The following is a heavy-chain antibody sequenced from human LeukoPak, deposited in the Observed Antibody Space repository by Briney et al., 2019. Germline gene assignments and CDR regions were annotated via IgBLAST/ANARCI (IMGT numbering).Heavy chain of an antibody. D-gene: IGHD5-18*01. Sequence: TGGSLRLSCAASGFTVSRNYISWVRQAPGKGLEWVSVLYSGGTTYYADSVKGRFTISRDNSKNTAFLQMNSLRVEDTAVYYCARWDSYGWLQHWGQGTLVTVSS. CDR2: LYSGGTT. J-gene: IGHJ1*01. CDR1: GFTVSRNY. V-gene: IGHV3-53*01. CDR3: ARWDSYGWLQH.